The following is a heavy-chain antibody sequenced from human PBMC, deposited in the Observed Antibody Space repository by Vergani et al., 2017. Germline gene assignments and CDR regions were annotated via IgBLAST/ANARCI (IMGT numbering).Heavy chain of an antibody. J-gene: IGHJ6*03. CDR3: VYRKTECATTSCVYPFYYYDYMDV. CDR1: GFSLNTRGVS. Sequence: QITLKESGPTLVKPTQTLTLTCTFSGFSLNTRGVSVAWIRQPPGKALDWLALIYWNDDQHYSPSLNNRVTITKDTSKNQVVLTMTNMDYVDTGTYYCVYRKTECATTSCVYPFYYYDYMDVWGKGTTVTVSS. CDR2: IYWNDDQ. D-gene: IGHD2-2*01. V-gene: IGHV2-5*04.